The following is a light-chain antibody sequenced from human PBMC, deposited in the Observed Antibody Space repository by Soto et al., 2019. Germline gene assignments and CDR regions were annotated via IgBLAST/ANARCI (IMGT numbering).Light chain of an antibody. CDR1: SSNIGGGYD. CDR3: QSYDISLRSWV. CDR2: GNS. J-gene: IGLJ3*02. V-gene: IGLV1-40*01. Sequence: QSVLTQPPSVSGAPGQRVTISCTGSSSNIGGGYDVHWYQQLPGTAPKLLIYGNSNRPSGVPDRFSGSKSGTSASLAITGLQAEDEADYYCQSYDISLRSWVFGGGTKLTVL.